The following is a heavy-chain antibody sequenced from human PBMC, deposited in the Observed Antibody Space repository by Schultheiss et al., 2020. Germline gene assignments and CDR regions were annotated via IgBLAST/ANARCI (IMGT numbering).Heavy chain of an antibody. D-gene: IGHD2-15*01. V-gene: IGHV4-34*01. Sequence: SATLSLTCAVNGGSFSGYYWSWIRQPPGKGLEWIGEINDSGSTNHNPSLKSRVTISVDTSKNQFSLRLSSVTAADTALYYCASGRRYGGLDVWGQGTTVT. CDR1: GGSFSGYY. CDR2: INDSGST. J-gene: IGHJ6*02. CDR3: ASGRRYGGLDV.